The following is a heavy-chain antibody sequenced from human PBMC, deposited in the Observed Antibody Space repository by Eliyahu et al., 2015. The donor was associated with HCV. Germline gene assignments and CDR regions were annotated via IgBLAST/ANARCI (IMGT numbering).Heavy chain of an antibody. CDR3: AKDSGGTHISYVANHWFDS. Sequence: DSVKGRFTISRDNSKNTLYLQMNNLRAEDTAVYYCAKDSGGTHISYVANHWFDSWGQGTLVTVSS. J-gene: IGHJ5*01. V-gene: IGHV3-23*01. D-gene: IGHD2-8*02.